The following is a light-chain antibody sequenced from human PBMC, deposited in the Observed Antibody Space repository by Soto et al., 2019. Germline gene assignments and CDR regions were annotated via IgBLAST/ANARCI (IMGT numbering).Light chain of an antibody. CDR3: LQFHNLPT. V-gene: IGKV1-33*01. Sequence: DIEMTQSPSSVYASVGDRVTITCQASQDISNYLNWYQHKPGKAPKILIYDASTLETGVPSRFSGSGSGTDFTFTISSLQPEDIATYYCLQFHNLPTFGGGTKVDIK. J-gene: IGKJ4*01. CDR1: QDISNY. CDR2: DAS.